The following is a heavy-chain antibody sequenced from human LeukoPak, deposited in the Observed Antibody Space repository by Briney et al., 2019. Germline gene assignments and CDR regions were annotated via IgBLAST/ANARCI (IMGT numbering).Heavy chain of an antibody. D-gene: IGHD2-2*01. CDR1: GGSFSGYY. J-gene: IGHJ4*02. CDR2: INHSGST. CDR3: ARAPGCSSTSCSYYFDY. Sequence: SETLSLTCAVSGGSFSGYYWSWIRQPPGKGLEWIGEINHSGSTNYNPSLKSRVTISVDTSKNQFSLKLSSVTAADTAVYYCARAPGCSSTSCSYYFDYWGQGTLVTVSS. V-gene: IGHV4-34*01.